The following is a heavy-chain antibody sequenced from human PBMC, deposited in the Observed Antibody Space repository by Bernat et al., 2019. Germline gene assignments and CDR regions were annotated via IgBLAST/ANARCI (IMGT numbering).Heavy chain of an antibody. CDR3: ASWGGGYSYGCGAGADAFDI. CDR2: IIPIFGTA. CDR1: GGTFSSYA. J-gene: IGHJ3*02. V-gene: IGHV1-69*01. Sequence: QVQLVQSGAEVKKPGSSVKVSCKASGGTFSSYAISWVRQAPGQGLEWMGGIIPIFGTANYAQKFQGSGTVAADESTGPAYLGLSSLGFEDPAVFYWASWGGGYSYGCGAGADAFDIWGQGTMVTVSS. D-gene: IGHD5-18*01.